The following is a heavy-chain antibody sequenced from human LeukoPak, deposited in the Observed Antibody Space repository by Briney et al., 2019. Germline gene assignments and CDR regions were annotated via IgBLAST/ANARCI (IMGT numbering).Heavy chain of an antibody. V-gene: IGHV3-23*01. CDR2: ISGSGGST. CDR1: GFTFSSYA. D-gene: IGHD3-22*01. J-gene: IGHJ4*02. Sequence: GGSLRLSCAASGFTFSSYAMSWVRQAPGRGLEWVSAISGSGGSTYYADSVKGRFTISRDNSKNTLYLQMNSLRAEDTAVYYCAREVRTYYYDSSGFLDYWGQGTLVTVSS. CDR3: AREVRTYYYDSSGFLDY.